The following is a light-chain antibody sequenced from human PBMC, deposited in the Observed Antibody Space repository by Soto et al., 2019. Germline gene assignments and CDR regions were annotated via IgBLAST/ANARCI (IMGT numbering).Light chain of an antibody. V-gene: IGLV2-14*03. J-gene: IGLJ2*01. CDR2: DVN. CDR3: SSHSSSSTLVV. CDR1: SNDVGGYNY. Sequence: QSALSQPASMSGSPGQSITISCTGTSNDVGGYNYVSWYRQYPGKAPKLIIYDVNNRPSEVSNRFSGSKSGNTASLTISGLQAEDEADYYCSSHSSSSTLVVFGGGTKVTVL.